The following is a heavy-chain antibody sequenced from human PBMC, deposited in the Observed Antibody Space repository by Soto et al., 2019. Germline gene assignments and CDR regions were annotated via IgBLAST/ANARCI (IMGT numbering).Heavy chain of an antibody. J-gene: IGHJ4*02. D-gene: IGHD2-15*01. CDR3: AREDIVVVVAAHPPGYYFDY. CDR1: GFTFSSYA. CDR2: ISYDGSNK. Sequence: GGSLRLSCAASGFTFSSYAMHWVRQPPGKGLEWVAVISYDGSNKYYADSVKGRFTISRDNSKNTLYLQMNSLRAEDTAVYYCAREDIVVVVAAHPPGYYFDYWGQGT. V-gene: IGHV3-30-3*01.